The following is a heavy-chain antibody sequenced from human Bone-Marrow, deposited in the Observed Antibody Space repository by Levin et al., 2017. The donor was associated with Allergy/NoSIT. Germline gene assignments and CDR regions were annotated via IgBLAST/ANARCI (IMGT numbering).Heavy chain of an antibody. D-gene: IGHD3-22*01. Sequence: PGESLKISCACSGFIFEYAWMNWVRQVPGKGLEWVGRIKTKSAGATTDYAAPVQGRFTISRDDSKNTLSLHMNSLNTEDTGVYYCTTAETENYDSSGYPLDYWGQGTLVTVSS. CDR3: TTAETENYDSSGYPLDY. V-gene: IGHV3-15*01. J-gene: IGHJ4*02. CDR2: IKTKSAGATT. CDR1: GFIFEYAW.